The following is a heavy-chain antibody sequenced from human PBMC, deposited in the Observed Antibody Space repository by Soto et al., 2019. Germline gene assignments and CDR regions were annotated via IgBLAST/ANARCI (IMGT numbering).Heavy chain of an antibody. CDR2: INHSGST. V-gene: IGHV4-34*01. CDR3: ARGRYSSSWANWFAP. Sequence: QVQLQQWGAGLLKPSETLSLTCAVYGGSFSGYYWSWIRQPPGKGLEWIGEINHSGSTNYNPSLKSRVTIAVDTSKNQFSLKLSSVTAADTAVYYCARGRYSSSWANWFAPWGQGTLVTVSS. D-gene: IGHD6-13*01. J-gene: IGHJ5*02. CDR1: GGSFSGYY.